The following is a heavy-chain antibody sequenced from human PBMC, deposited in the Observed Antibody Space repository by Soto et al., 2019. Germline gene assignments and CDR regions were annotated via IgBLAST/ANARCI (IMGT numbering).Heavy chain of an antibody. J-gene: IGHJ6*02. Sequence: EVQLVESGGGLVQPGGSLRLSCAASGFTFSKYAMSWVRQAPGKGLEWVSAISGSGDTTNYADSVKGRFTMSRDNSKNTLYHQINSLKVEDTAVHYCAKDLDRASVAILKHYGMDVWGQGTSVTVSS. CDR3: AKDLDRASVAILKHYGMDV. D-gene: IGHD3-10*01. CDR1: GFTFSKYA. CDR2: ISGSGDTT. V-gene: IGHV3-23*04.